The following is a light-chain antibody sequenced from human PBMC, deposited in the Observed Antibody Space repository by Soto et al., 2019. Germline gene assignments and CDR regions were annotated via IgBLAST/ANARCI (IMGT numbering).Light chain of an antibody. CDR1: QSVSSTY. J-gene: IGKJ1*01. Sequence: EIVLTQSPGTLSLSPGEGATLSCRASQSVSSTYLAWYQQKPGQAPRLLVYGASSRATGIPDRFSGSGSGTDFTLTISRLEPEDFAVYQCQHYGSSTWTFGQGTKVEIK. CDR2: GAS. V-gene: IGKV3-20*01. CDR3: QHYGSSTWT.